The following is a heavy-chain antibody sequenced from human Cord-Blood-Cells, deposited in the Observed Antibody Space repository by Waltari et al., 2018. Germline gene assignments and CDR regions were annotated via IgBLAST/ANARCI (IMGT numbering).Heavy chain of an antibody. CDR2: ISYDGSNK. D-gene: IGHD7-27*01. V-gene: IGHV3-30*18. Sequence: QVQLVESGGGVVQPGRSLRLSCAASGFTFISYGMHWVRQAPGKGLEWVAVISYDGSNKYYADSVKGRFTISRDNSKNTLYLQMNSLRAEDTAVYYCAKDNPGYYFDYWGQGTLVTVSS. J-gene: IGHJ4*02. CDR1: GFTFISYG. CDR3: AKDNPGYYFDY.